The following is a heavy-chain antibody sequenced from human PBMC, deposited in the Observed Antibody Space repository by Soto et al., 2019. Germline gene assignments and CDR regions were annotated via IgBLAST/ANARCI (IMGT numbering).Heavy chain of an antibody. Sequence: GGSLRLSCAASRFTFSSYAMNWVRQAPGKGLEWVSVISDSGGRTYYADSVKGRFTISRDNSKNTLYLQMNRLRAEDTAVYYCAKGAWGIAVADTFDYWGQGTLVTVSS. D-gene: IGHD6-19*01. CDR3: AKGAWGIAVADTFDY. CDR2: ISDSGGRT. V-gene: IGHV3-23*01. CDR1: RFTFSSYA. J-gene: IGHJ4*02.